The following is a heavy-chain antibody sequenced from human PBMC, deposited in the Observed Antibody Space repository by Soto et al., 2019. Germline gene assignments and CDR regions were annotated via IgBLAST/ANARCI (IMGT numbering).Heavy chain of an antibody. D-gene: IGHD3-22*01. V-gene: IGHV3-33*01. J-gene: IGHJ6*02. CDR1: GFTFSSYG. CDR2: IWYDGSNK. Sequence: GGFLRLSCAASGFTFSSYGMHWVRQAPGKGLEWVAVIWYDGSNKYYADSVKGRFTISRDNSKNTLYLQMNSLRAEDTTVYYCARDTYYYDSSGSLVDVWGQGTTVTVSS. CDR3: ARDTYYYDSSGSLVDV.